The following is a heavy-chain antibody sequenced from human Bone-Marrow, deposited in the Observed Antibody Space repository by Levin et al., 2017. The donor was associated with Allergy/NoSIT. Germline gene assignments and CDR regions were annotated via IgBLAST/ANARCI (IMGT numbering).Heavy chain of an antibody. CDR1: SAAINSYC. J-gene: IGHJ4*02. Sequence: SQTLSLTCTVSSAAINSYCWTWIRQPAGKGLEWVGCMFASGNSFYNPSLKSRVTMSVDMSKNQFSLELRSVTAAAPAVYYCAGHCSGGTCPPNWGQGTLVTVSS. CDR2: MFASGNS. D-gene: IGHD2-15*01. CDR3: AGHCSGGTCPPN. V-gene: IGHV4-4*07.